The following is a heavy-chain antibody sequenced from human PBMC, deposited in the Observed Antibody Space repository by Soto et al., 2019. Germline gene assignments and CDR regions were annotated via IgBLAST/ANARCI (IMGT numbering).Heavy chain of an antibody. D-gene: IGHD3-16*01. J-gene: IGHJ5*01. CDR1: GGSFSGYS. V-gene: IGHV4-34*01. Sequence: QVQLQQWGAGLLKPSETLSLTCTVYGGSFSGYSWAWIRQSPEKGLEWIGEISHSGFTNDNPSLKTRVTISVHTSKKQLSLALTSITAADTAVYYCARGYDWCTYFSTPAPYNWFDSWGQGTRVTVSS. CDR3: ARGYDWCTYFSTPAPYNWFDS. CDR2: ISHSGFT.